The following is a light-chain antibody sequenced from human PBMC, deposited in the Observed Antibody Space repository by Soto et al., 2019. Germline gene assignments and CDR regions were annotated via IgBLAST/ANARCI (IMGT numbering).Light chain of an antibody. CDR1: QSVSSSY. CDR3: QQYGSSPLT. V-gene: IGKV3-20*01. CDR2: GAS. J-gene: IGKJ4*01. Sequence: EIVLTQSPGTLSLSPGERATLSCRASQSVSSSYLAWYQQKPGQAPRLLVYGASTRATGIPDRYSGSGSGTDFPLTISRLEPEDFAVYYCQQYGSSPLTFGGGTKVEIE.